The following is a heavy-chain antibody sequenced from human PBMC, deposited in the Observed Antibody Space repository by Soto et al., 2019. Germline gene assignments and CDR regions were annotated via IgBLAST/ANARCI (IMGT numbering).Heavy chain of an antibody. Sequence: GGSLRLSCAASGFTFSSYWMHWVRQAPGKGLVWVSRINSDGSRTSYADSVKGRFTISRDTAKNTLYLQMNSLRAEDTAVYCCARPYYGSDSPDYGMDVWGQGTTVTVSS. V-gene: IGHV3-74*01. CDR3: ARPYYGSDSPDYGMDV. CDR2: INSDGSRT. CDR1: GFTFSSYW. J-gene: IGHJ6*02. D-gene: IGHD3-10*01.